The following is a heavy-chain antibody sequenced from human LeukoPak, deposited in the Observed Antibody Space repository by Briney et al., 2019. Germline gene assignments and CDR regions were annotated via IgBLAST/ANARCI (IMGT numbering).Heavy chain of an antibody. Sequence: GGSLRLSCAASGFTFSSYAMHWVRQVPGKGLEHVSAISTDGGTTYYANSVKGRFTISRDNSKNTLYLQMNSLRAEDTAVYYCARVPRVGDYVDYWGQGTLVTVSS. CDR2: ISTDGGTT. CDR1: GFTFSSYA. D-gene: IGHD2-15*01. CDR3: ARVPRVGDYVDY. J-gene: IGHJ4*02. V-gene: IGHV3-64*01.